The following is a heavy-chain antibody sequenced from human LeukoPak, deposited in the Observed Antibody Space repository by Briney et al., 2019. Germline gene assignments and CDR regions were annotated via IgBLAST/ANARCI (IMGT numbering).Heavy chain of an antibody. CDR1: GYTFTSYD. CDR2: MNTNNGNT. V-gene: IGHV1-8*01. J-gene: IGHJ6*03. CDR3: ARGRYYYDSSGYLFRYYYMDV. D-gene: IGHD3-22*01. Sequence: GASVKVCCKASGYTFTSYDINWVRQATGQGLEWMGWMNTNNGNTSYAQKFQGKVTMTRNTSISTAYMELSSLSSEDTAVYYCARGRYYYDSSGYLFRYYYMDVWGKGTTVTISS.